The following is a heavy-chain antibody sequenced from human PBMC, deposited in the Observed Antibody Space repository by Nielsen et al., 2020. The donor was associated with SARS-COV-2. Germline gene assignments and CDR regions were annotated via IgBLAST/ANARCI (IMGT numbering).Heavy chain of an antibody. J-gene: IGHJ3*01. CDR1: GGSISSGSYY. D-gene: IGHD2-8*01. Sequence: SETLSLTCTVSGGSISSGSYYWSWIRQPAGKGLEWIGRVFATGSTDYNPPLKSRVTISIDTSKNQFSLNLRFVTAADTAVYYCARAPDIVLQPTAIPLWGQGTMVPVSS. V-gene: IGHV4-61*02. CDR3: ARAPDIVLQPTAIPL. CDR2: VFATGST.